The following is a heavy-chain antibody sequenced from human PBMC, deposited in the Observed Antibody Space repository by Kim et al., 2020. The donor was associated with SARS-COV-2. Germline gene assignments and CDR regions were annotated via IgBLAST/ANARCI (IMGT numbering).Heavy chain of an antibody. CDR2: IYSGGSST. V-gene: IGHV3-23*03. CDR1: GFTFSSYA. Sequence: GGSLRLSCAASGFTFSSYAMSWVRQAPGKGLEWVSVIYSGGSSTYYADSVKGRFTISRDNAKNTLYLQMNSLRAEDTAVYYCAKDVDTAGGYSGYDWGYYYYGMDVWGQGTTVTVSS. J-gene: IGHJ6*02. CDR3: AKDVDTAGGYSGYDWGYYYYGMDV. D-gene: IGHD5-12*01.